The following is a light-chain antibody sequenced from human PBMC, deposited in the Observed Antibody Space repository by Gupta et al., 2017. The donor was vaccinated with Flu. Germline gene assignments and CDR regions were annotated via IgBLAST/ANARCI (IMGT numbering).Light chain of an antibody. Sequence: SVSSASVGDRVTNTGLSSQSISSYLGWYQQKPGKPPKLLVYAASNVQSGVPSRFSGSGSGKEFTLTIRSLQPEDFATYCCQQCSSYPYTFGQGTKVDIK. CDR2: AAS. CDR1: QSISSY. J-gene: IGKJ2*01. V-gene: IGKV1-9*01. CDR3: QQCSSYPYT.